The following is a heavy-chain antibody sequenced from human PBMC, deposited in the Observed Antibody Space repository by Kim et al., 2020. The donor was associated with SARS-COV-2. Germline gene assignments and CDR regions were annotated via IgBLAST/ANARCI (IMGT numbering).Heavy chain of an antibody. D-gene: IGHD2-2*01. CDR2: INAGNGNT. J-gene: IGHJ6*02. Sequence: ASVKVSCKASGYTFTSYAMHWVRQAPGQRLEWMGWINAGNGNTKYSQKFQGRVTITRDTSASTAYMELSSLRSEDTAVYYCAGDQGMYCSSTICRYGMDVWGQGPTLTVSS. CDR3: AGDQGMYCSSTICRYGMDV. V-gene: IGHV1-3*01. CDR1: GYTFTSYA.